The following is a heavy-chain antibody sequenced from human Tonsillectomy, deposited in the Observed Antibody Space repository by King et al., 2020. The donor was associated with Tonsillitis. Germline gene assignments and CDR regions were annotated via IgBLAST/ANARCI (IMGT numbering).Heavy chain of an antibody. V-gene: IGHV1-2*06. CDR3: ARYTGGWRSFDY. Sequence: QLVQSGADVKKPGASVRVSCRASGYSFTEYSIHWVRQAPGQGLDWMGRINPDSGAADYALRFEERVTMTTDTSSRTAYVELSRLRSDDTATYFCARYTGGWRSFDYWGQGTLVTVSS. J-gene: IGHJ4*02. D-gene: IGHD2-8*02. CDR1: GYSFTEYS. CDR2: INPDSGAA.